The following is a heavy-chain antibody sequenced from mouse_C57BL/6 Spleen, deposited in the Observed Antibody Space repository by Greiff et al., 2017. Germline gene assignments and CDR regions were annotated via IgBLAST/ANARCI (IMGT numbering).Heavy chain of an antibody. J-gene: IGHJ2*01. CDR2: IYPGDGDT. Sequence: QVQLQQSGAELMKPGASVKLSCKATGYTFTGYWIEWVKQRPGHGLEWIGQIYPGDGDTNYNGKFKGKATLTADKSSSTAYMQLSSLTSEDSAVYFCARLITTVAFDYWGQGTTLTVSS. V-gene: IGHV1-80*01. CDR3: ARLITTVAFDY. D-gene: IGHD1-1*01. CDR1: GYTFTGYW.